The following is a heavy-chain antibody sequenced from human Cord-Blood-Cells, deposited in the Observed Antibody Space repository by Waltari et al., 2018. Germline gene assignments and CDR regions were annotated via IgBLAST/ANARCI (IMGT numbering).Heavy chain of an antibody. CDR1: GFTFSRYG. V-gene: IGHV3-33*01. D-gene: IGHD3-10*01. CDR3: AREGPGAYFDY. CDR2: IWYDGSNK. Sequence: QVQLVESGGGVVQPGRPLRLPCAECGFTFSRYGMTWVRQAPGKGLEWVAVIWYDGSNKYYADSVKGRFTISRDNSKNTLYQQMNSLRAEDTAVYYCAREGPGAYFDYWGQGTLVTVSS. J-gene: IGHJ4*02.